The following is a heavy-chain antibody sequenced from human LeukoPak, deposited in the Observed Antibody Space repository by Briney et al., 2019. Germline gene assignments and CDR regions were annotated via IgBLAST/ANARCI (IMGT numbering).Heavy chain of an antibody. D-gene: IGHD3-9*01. V-gene: IGHV1-18*01. CDR3: ARGRSRSYYDILTGYSPEDYYYYMDV. J-gene: IGHJ6*03. CDR2: ISAYNGNT. Sequence: ASVKVSCKASGYTFTSYGISRVRQAPGQGLEWMGWISAYNGNTNYAQKLQGRVTMTTDTSTSTAYMELRSLRSDDTAVYYCARGRSRSYYDILTGYSPEDYYYYMDVWGKGTTVTVSS. CDR1: GYTFTSYG.